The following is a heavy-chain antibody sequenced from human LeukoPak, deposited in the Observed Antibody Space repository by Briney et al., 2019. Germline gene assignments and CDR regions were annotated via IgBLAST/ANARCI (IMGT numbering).Heavy chain of an antibody. CDR1: GGSFSGYY. V-gene: IGHV4-34*01. CDR2: INHSGST. CDR3: ARDLSYDFWSGYLNDAFDI. Sequence: SETLSLTCAVYGGSFSGYYWSWIRQPPGKGLEWIGEINHSGSTNYNPSLKSRVTISVDTSKNQFSLKLSSVTAADTAVYYCARDLSYDFWSGYLNDAFDIWGQGTMVTVSS. J-gene: IGHJ3*02. D-gene: IGHD3-3*01.